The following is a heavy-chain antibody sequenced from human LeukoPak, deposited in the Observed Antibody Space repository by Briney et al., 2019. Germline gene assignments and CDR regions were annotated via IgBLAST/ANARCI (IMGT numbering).Heavy chain of an antibody. Sequence: PGGSLRLSCAASGFTFSGHWMSWVRQAPGKGLEWVANINQGGSDKYYVDSVKGRFTISRDNANNLLYLQMNSQRGEDTAVYYCTRERSRAEDDWGQGTLVTVSS. CDR1: GFTFSGHW. J-gene: IGHJ4*02. V-gene: IGHV3-7*01. CDR3: TRERSRAEDD. CDR2: INQGGSDK. D-gene: IGHD1-14*01.